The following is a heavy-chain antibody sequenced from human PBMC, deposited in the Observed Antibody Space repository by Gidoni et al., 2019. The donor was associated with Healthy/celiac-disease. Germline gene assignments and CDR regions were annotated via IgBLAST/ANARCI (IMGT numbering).Heavy chain of an antibody. V-gene: IGHV4-39*01. J-gene: IGHJ4*02. CDR3: ARQIPYYYDSSGYPGDY. D-gene: IGHD3-22*01. CDR2: IYYSGST. Sequence: GWIRQPPGKGLEWIGSIYYSGSTYYNPSLKSRVTISVDTSKNQFSLKLSSVTAADTAVYYCARQIPYYYDSSGYPGDYWGQGTLVTVSS.